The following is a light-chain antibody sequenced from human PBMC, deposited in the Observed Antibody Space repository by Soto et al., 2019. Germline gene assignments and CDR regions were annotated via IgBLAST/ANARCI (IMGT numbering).Light chain of an antibody. Sequence: DIQLTQSPSFLSASVGDRVTITCRASQGISTSLAWYQQKPGKAPKLLIYAASTFQNGVPSRFSGSGSGTEFTLTISSLLPEDFATYHCQQLNSFPFTFGQGTRLEIK. CDR1: QGISTS. CDR2: AAS. V-gene: IGKV1-9*01. CDR3: QQLNSFPFT. J-gene: IGKJ5*01.